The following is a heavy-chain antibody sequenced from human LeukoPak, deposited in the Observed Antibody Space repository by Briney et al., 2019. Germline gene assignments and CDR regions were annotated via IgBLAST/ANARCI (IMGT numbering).Heavy chain of an antibody. CDR2: IKPDGSEE. J-gene: IGHJ4*02. CDR1: GFTFSNSW. CDR3: ARDGYGFTDY. Sequence: PGGSLRLSCAASGFTFSNSWMSWVRQAPGKGLEWVANIKPDGSEEYYVDSVKGRFTISRDNAKNSLYVQMNSLRAEDTAVYYYARDGYGFTDYWGQGTLVTVSS. D-gene: IGHD5-12*01. V-gene: IGHV3-7*01.